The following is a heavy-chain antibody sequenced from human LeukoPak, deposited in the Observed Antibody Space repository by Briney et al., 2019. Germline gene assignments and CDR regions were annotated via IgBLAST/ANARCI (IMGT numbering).Heavy chain of an antibody. Sequence: NPGGSLRLSCAASGFTFSDYYMSWIRQAPGKGLEWVSYISSSGSTIYYADSVKGRFTISRDNAKNSLYLQMNSLRDEDTAVYYCARYGNGAWLAHYSSEIWGQGTMVTVSS. CDR1: GFTFSDYY. J-gene: IGHJ3*02. D-gene: IGHD6-19*01. V-gene: IGHV3-11*04. CDR3: ARYGNGAWLAHYSSEI. CDR2: ISSSGSTI.